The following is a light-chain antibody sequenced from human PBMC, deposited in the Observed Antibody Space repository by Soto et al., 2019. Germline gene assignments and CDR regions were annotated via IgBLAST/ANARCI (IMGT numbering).Light chain of an antibody. Sequence: DIQMTKSPSTLSASVGDRVTITCRASQTISTHLNWYQQKPGKAPKLLLYGASSLPSGVPSRFSGSGSGTDFTLTISSLQPEDFATYYCQQSYSTPYTFGQGTKVDIK. V-gene: IGKV1-39*01. CDR2: GAS. CDR3: QQSYSTPYT. CDR1: QTISTH. J-gene: IGKJ2*01.